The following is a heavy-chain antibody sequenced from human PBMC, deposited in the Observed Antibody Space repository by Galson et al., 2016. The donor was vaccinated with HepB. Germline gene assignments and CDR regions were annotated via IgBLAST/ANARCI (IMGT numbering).Heavy chain of an antibody. V-gene: IGHV4-59*01. CDR1: GGSISPYF. D-gene: IGHD3-10*01. J-gene: IGHJ4*02. Sequence: SETLSLTCTVSGGSISPYFWSWIRHSPGKGLQWIGYMHSSGSTNYNPSLKSRVTMSVDTSKNQFSLKLSSVTAADTALYYCARLLSKWDGAFDIWGQGTLVTVSS. CDR3: ARLLSKWDGAFDI. CDR2: MHSSGST.